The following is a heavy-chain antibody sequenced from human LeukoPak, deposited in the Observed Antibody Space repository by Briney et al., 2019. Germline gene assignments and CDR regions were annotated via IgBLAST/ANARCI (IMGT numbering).Heavy chain of an antibody. CDR1: GFTFSSYA. D-gene: IGHD3-3*01. CDR3: ARQMPTYYDFWSGYLGLDY. J-gene: IGHJ4*02. Sequence: PGRSLRLSCAASGFTFSSYAMHWVRQAPGKGLEWVAVISYDGSNKYYADSVKGRFTISRDNSKNTLYLQMNSLRAEDTAVYYCARQMPTYYDFWSGYLGLDYWGQETLVTVSS. CDR2: ISYDGSNK. V-gene: IGHV3-30*01.